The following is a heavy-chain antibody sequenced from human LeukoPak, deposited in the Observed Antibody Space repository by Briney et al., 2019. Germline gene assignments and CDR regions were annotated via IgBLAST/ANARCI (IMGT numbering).Heavy chain of an antibody. CDR3: ARSDYDTSKFDL. J-gene: IGHJ2*01. D-gene: IGHD3-22*01. CDR1: GYTFPSYF. V-gene: IGHV1-46*01. CDR2: INPTGGST. Sequence: ASVKVSCKASGYTFPSYFMHWVRQAPGQGLEWMGIINPTGGSTTYAQKFQGRVTMTRDTSTSTVYMELSSLRSDDTAVYYCARSDYDTSKFDLWGRGTLVTVSS.